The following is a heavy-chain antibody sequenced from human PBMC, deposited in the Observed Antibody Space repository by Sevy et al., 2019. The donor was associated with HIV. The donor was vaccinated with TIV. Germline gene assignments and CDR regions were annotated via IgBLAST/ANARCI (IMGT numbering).Heavy chain of an antibody. CDR2: ISAYNGNT. CDR3: ARHNGRAYDSSGYYYSY. D-gene: IGHD3-22*01. J-gene: IGHJ4*02. Sequence: ASVKVSCKASGYTFTSYGISWVRQAPGQGLEWMGWISAYNGNTNYAQKLQDRVTMTTDTSTSTAYMELRSLRSDDTAVYYCARHNGRAYDSSGYYYSYWGQGTLVTVSS. V-gene: IGHV1-18*01. CDR1: GYTFTSYG.